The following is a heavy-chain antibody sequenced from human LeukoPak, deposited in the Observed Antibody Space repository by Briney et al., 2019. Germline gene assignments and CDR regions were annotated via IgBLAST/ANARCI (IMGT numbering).Heavy chain of an antibody. CDR2: MYYSGST. V-gene: IGHV4-30-4*01. D-gene: IGHD2-15*01. CDR1: GGSISRGDYY. J-gene: IGHJ4*02. Sequence: PSETLSLTCTVSGGSISRGDYYWSWIRQPPGKGLEWIAYMYYSGSTYSHPSLKSRVTMSADPSKNQFSLNLSSVTAADPAVYYCARGDLGFCSGGSCYWHYWGQETLVTVSS. CDR3: ARGDLGFCSGGSCYWHY.